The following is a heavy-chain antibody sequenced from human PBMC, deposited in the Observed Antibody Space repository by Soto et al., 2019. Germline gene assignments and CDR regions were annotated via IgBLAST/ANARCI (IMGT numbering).Heavy chain of an antibody. V-gene: IGHV1-69*02. Sequence: QVQLVQSGAEVKKPGSWVKVSCKASEGTLTSYTFSWGRQAPGQGLGWLGRIIPILGIANYAQKFQGRVTITADKSTSTAYMELSSLRSEDTAVYYCARAVYDILTGYDDAFDIWGQGTMVTVSS. CDR3: ARAVYDILTGYDDAFDI. CDR2: IIPILGIA. CDR1: EGTLTSYT. J-gene: IGHJ3*02. D-gene: IGHD3-9*01.